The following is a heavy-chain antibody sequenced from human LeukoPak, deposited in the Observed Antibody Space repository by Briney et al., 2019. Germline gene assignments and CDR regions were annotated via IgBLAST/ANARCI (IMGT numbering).Heavy chain of an antibody. CDR3: ARAGTYSGYKVFDT. Sequence: PGGSLRLSCAASRFIFSNYYMSWTRQTPGKGLEWIANIGTDGSSENYADSAKGRFTISRDNARNSLFLQMSSLRVEDTAVYFCARAGTYSGYKVFDTWGQGTLVTVAS. J-gene: IGHJ5*02. CDR2: IGTDGSSE. CDR1: RFIFSNYY. V-gene: IGHV3-11*01. D-gene: IGHD5-12*01.